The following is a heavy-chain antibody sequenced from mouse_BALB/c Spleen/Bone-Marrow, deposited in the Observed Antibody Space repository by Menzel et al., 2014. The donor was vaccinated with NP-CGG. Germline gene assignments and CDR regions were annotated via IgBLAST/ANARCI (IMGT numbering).Heavy chain of an antibody. J-gene: IGHJ3*01. Sequence: EAKLMESGGGLVQPGGSLKLSCAASGFDFSRYWMSWVRQAPGKGLEWIGEINPDSNTINYTPSLKDKFIISRDNAKNTLYLQMSKVRSEDTALYYCARLGYYGSFAYWGQGTLVTVSA. CDR3: ARLGYYGSFAY. D-gene: IGHD1-2*01. CDR1: GFDFSRYW. CDR2: INPDSNTI. V-gene: IGHV4-1*02.